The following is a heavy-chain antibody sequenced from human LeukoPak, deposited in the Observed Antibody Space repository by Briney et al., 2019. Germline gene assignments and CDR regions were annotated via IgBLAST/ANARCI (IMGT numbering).Heavy chain of an antibody. CDR1: GYTFTGYY. V-gene: IGHV1-2*02. D-gene: IGHD2-2*01. J-gene: IGHJ6*03. CDR3: ASAHVVPAASYYYMDV. CDR2: INPNSGGT. Sequence: ASVKVSCKASGYTFTGYYMHWVRQAPGQGLEWMGWINPNSGGTNYAQKFQGRVTMTRDTSISTAYMELSRLRSDDMAVYYCASAHVVPAASYYYMDVWGKGTTVTVSS.